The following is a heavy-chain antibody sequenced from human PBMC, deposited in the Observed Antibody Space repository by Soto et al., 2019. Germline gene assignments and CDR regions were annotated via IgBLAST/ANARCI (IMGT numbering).Heavy chain of an antibody. V-gene: IGHV3-23*01. CDR1: GFTFSDYW. D-gene: IGHD6-13*01. Sequence: GGSLRLSCAVSGFTFSDYWMTWVRQAPGKGLEWVSTISGSGDSTYYADSVKGRFTISRDNSKNTLYLQMNSLRAEDTAVYYYAKDQGSSWYEIDYWGQGTLVTVSS. J-gene: IGHJ4*02. CDR3: AKDQGSSWYEIDY. CDR2: ISGSGDST.